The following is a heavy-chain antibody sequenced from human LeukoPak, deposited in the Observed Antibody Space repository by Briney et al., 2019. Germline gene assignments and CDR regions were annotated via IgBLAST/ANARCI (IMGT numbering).Heavy chain of an antibody. V-gene: IGHV4-38-2*01. CDR1: GYSISSGYY. D-gene: IGHD3-16*01. CDR3: ARGAVGEYFDY. J-gene: IGHJ4*02. CDR2: IYHSGST. Sequence: SETLSLTCAVSGYSISSGYYWGWIRQPPGKGLEWIGSIYHSGSTYYNPSLKSRVTISVDTSKNQFSLKLSSVTAADTAEYYCARGAVGEYFDYWGQGTLVTVSS.